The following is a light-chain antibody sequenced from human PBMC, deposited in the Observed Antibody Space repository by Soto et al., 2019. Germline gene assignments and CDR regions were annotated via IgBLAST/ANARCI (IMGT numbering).Light chain of an antibody. Sequence: EIVLTQSPGTLSLSPGERATLSCRASQSVSSNYLAWYQQEHGQAPRLLIYGASSRATGIPDRFSGSASGTDFTLTISRLEPEDFAVYYCQQYGSSPFTFGPGTKVDIK. CDR2: GAS. V-gene: IGKV3-20*01. CDR3: QQYGSSPFT. CDR1: QSVSSNY. J-gene: IGKJ3*01.